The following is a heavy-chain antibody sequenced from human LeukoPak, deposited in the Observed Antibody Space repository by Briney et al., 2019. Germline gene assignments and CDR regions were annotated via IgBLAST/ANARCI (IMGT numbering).Heavy chain of an antibody. CDR3: ARSIAVADHPFDY. CDR1: GGSISSGGYY. V-gene: IGHV4-31*03. J-gene: IGHJ4*02. D-gene: IGHD6-19*01. Sequence: SQTLSLTCTVSGGSISSGGYYWSWIRQHPGKGLEWIGYIYYSGSTYYNPSLKSRVTISVDTSKNQFSLKLSSVTAADTAVYYCARSIAVADHPFDYWGQGTLVTVSS. CDR2: IYYSGST.